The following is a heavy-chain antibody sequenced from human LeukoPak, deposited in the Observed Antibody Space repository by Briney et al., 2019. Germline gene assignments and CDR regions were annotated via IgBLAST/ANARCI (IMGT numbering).Heavy chain of an antibody. J-gene: IGHJ4*02. V-gene: IGHV1-69*06. D-gene: IGHD5-18*01. Sequence: GASVTVSCKASGYTFTTYGISWVRQAPGQGLEWMGGIIPIFGTANYAQKFQGRVTITADKSTSTAYMELSSLRSEDTAVYHCARDRSGYSYGTGDFDYWGQGTLVTVSS. CDR2: IIPIFGTA. CDR3: ARDRSGYSYGTGDFDY. CDR1: GYTFTTYG.